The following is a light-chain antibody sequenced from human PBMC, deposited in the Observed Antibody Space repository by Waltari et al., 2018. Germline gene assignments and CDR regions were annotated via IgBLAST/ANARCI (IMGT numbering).Light chain of an antibody. Sequence: QSALTQPASVSGSPGQSITISCTGTSSDVGTYNYDVTNRPSGVSDRFSGSKSGNTASLTISGLQAEDEADYYCGSYRSGSTLRVFGGGTKLTVL. CDR3: GSYRSGSTLRV. V-gene: IGLV2-14*03. CDR1: SSDVGTYNY. J-gene: IGLJ3*02. CDR2: VT.